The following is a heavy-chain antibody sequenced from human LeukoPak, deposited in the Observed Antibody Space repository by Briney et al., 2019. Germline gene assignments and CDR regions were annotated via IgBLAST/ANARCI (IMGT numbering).Heavy chain of an antibody. D-gene: IGHD6-13*01. CDR1: GFTFSSYA. CDR2: IGTAGDT. CDR3: ARSIAAAGDFDY. J-gene: IGHJ4*02. V-gene: IGHV3-13*01. Sequence: PGGSLRLSCAASGFTFSSYAMHWVRQATGKGLEWVSAIGTAGDTYYPGSVKGRFTISRENAKNSLYLQMNSLRAEDTAVYYCARSIAAAGDFDYWGQGTLVTVSS.